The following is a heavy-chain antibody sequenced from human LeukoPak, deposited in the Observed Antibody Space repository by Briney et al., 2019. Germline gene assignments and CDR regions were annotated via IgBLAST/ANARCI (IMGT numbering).Heavy chain of an antibody. Sequence: GRSLRLSCAASGFTFSSYGMHWVRQAPGKGLEWVAVIWYDGSNKYYADSVKGRFTISRDNSKNTLYLQMISLRAEDTAVYYCARDQGAWGYGYNFDYWGQGTLVTVSS. D-gene: IGHD3-16*01. CDR2: IWYDGSNK. J-gene: IGHJ4*02. CDR1: GFTFSSYG. V-gene: IGHV3-33*01. CDR3: ARDQGAWGYGYNFDY.